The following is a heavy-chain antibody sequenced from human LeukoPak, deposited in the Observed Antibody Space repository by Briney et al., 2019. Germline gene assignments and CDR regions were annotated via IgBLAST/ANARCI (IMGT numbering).Heavy chain of an antibody. CDR1: GGSISSGSYY. D-gene: IGHD4-17*01. J-gene: IGHJ3*02. Sequence: SETLSLTCTVSGGSISSGSYYWSWIRQPAGKGLEWIGRIYTSGSTNYNPSLKSRVTISVDTSKNQFSLKLSSVTAADTAVYYCARDQGYGDDEGAFDIWGQGTMVTVSS. V-gene: IGHV4-61*02. CDR3: ARDQGYGDDEGAFDI. CDR2: IYTSGST.